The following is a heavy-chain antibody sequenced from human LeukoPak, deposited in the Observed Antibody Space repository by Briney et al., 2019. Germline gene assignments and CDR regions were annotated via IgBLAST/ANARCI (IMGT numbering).Heavy chain of an antibody. J-gene: IGHJ4*02. Sequence: SQTLSLTCTVSGGSISSGGYYWSWIRQHPGKGLEWIGYIYYSGSTYYSPSLKSRVTISVDTSKNQFSLKLSSVTAADTAVYYCAREADSGFIFDYWGQGTLVTVSS. CDR1: GGSISSGGYY. CDR2: IYYSGST. V-gene: IGHV4-30-4*08. D-gene: IGHD6-19*01. CDR3: AREADSGFIFDY.